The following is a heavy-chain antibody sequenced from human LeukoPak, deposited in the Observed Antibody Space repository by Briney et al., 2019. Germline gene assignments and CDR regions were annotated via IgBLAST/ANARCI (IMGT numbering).Heavy chain of an antibody. Sequence: PSQTLSLTCAISGDSVSSNSASWNCIRQSPSRGLEWLARTYYRSKWYNDYAVSVKSRISINADTSKNQFSLHLDSVTPEDTAVYFCARAGIASTYYFDYWGQGALVTVSS. CDR2: TYYRSKWYN. CDR1: GDSVSSNSAS. D-gene: IGHD6-13*01. J-gene: IGHJ4*02. CDR3: ARAGIASTYYFDY. V-gene: IGHV6-1*01.